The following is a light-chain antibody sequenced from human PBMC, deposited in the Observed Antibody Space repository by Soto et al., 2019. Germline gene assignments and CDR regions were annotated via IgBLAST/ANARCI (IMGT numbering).Light chain of an antibody. CDR3: QQYNDWPPWT. CDR2: GAS. Sequence: EIVMTQSPAPLSFSPGERATPSCRASRSVSSNLAWYQQKPGQPPRPLIYGASTRATGIPARFSGSGSGTEFTLTINSLQSEDFAVYYCQQYNDWPPWTFGQGTKVEIK. J-gene: IGKJ1*01. V-gene: IGKV3-15*01. CDR1: RSVSSN.